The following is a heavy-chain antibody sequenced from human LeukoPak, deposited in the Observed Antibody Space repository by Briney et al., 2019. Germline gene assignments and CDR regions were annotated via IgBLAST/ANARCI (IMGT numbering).Heavy chain of an antibody. CDR3: ARSKNLRIAVAGTPDY. CDR1: GGTFSSYA. CDR2: IIPILGIA. V-gene: IGHV1-69*04. D-gene: IGHD6-19*01. J-gene: IGHJ4*02. Sequence: SVKVSCKASGGTFSSYAISWVRQAPGQGLEWMGRIIPILGIANYAQKFQGRVTITADKSTSTAYMELSSLRSEDTAVYYCARSKNLRIAVAGTPDYWGQGTLVTVSS.